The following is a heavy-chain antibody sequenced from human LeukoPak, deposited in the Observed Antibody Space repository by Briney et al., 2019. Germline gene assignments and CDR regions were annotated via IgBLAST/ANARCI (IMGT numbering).Heavy chain of an antibody. CDR3: ARGPGQLTSECFDS. CDR2: IYPTDIT. Sequence: SETLSLTCTVSGGSISSYYWSWLRQPAGKGLEWIGRIYPTDITTYNPSLKSRVTLSVDTSKNQFSLKVNSVTAADAAVYYCARGPGQLTSECFDSWGQGILVTVSS. J-gene: IGHJ5*01. D-gene: IGHD6-13*01. CDR1: GGSISSYY. V-gene: IGHV4-4*07.